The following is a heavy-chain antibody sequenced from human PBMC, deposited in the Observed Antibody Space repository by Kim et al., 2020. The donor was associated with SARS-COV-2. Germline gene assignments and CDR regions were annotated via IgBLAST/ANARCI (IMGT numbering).Heavy chain of an antibody. CDR3: ARDGNNNWFDP. J-gene: IGHJ5*02. CDR2: T. D-gene: IGHD1-1*01. Sequence: TYYADSVKGRFTISRDNSKNTLYLQMNSLRAEDTAVYYCARDGNNNWFDPWGQGTLVTVSS. V-gene: IGHV3-66*01.